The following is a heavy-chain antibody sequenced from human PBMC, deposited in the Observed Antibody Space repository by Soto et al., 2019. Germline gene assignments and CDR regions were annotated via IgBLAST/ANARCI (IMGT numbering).Heavy chain of an antibody. CDR3: AHRTIQVYGMDV. CDR1: GFSLSTSGVG. J-gene: IGHJ6*02. V-gene: IGHV2-5*02. D-gene: IGHD5-18*01. Sequence: QITLKESGPTLVKPTQTLTLTCTFSGFSLSTSGVGVGWIRQPPGKALEWHALIYWDDDKRSSPSLRSRLTITKDTAKSQVVLTMTNMDPVDTATYYCAHRTIQVYGMDVWGQGTTVTVSS. CDR2: IYWDDDK.